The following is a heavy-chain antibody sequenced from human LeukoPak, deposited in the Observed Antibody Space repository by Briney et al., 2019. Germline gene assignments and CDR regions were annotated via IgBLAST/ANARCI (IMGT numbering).Heavy chain of an antibody. D-gene: IGHD5-18*01. CDR3: ARARRGYSYGYNYFDY. CDR2: INHSGST. Sequence: PSETLSLTCAVYGGSFSGYYWSWIRQPPGKGLEWIGEINHSGSTNYNPSLKSRVTISVDTSKNQFSLKLSSVTAADTAVYYCARARRGYSYGYNYFDYWGQGTLVTVSS. CDR1: GGSFSGYY. J-gene: IGHJ4*02. V-gene: IGHV4-34*01.